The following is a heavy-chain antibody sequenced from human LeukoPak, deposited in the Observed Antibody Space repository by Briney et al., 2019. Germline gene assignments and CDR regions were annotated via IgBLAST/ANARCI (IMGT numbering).Heavy chain of an antibody. CDR3: ARDLSKLVGATNFDY. CDR2: ISAYNGNT. CDR1: GYTFTSYG. J-gene: IGHJ4*02. V-gene: IGHV1-18*01. D-gene: IGHD1-26*01. Sequence: ASVKVSCKASGYTFTSYGISWVRQAPGQGLEWMGWISAYNGNTNYAQKLQGRVTMTTDTSTSTAYMELRSLRSDDTAVYYCARDLSKLVGATNFDYWGQGTLVTVSS.